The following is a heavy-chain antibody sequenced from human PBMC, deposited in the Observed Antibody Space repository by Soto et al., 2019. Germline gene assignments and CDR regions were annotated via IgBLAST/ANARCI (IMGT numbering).Heavy chain of an antibody. CDR3: AKVAPSDCGGDCLNNWLDP. CDR1: GFTFSSYG. Sequence: PGGSLRLSCAASGFTFSSYGMHWVRQAPGKGLEWVAVISYVGSNKYYADSVKGRFTISRDNSKNTLYLQMNSLRAEDTAVYYCAKVAPSDCGGDCLNNWLDPWGQGTLVTVS. CDR2: ISYVGSNK. J-gene: IGHJ5*02. V-gene: IGHV3-30*18. D-gene: IGHD2-21*02.